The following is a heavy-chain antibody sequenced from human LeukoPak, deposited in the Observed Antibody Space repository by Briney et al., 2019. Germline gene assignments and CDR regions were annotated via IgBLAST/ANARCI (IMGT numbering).Heavy chain of an antibody. D-gene: IGHD2-2*01. CDR1: GFTFSNYW. Sequence: PGGSLRLSCAASGFTFSNYWMSWVRQAPGMGLEWVANIKQDGSEKYYVDSVKGRFTISRDNAKNSLYLQMNSLRAEDTAVFYCARRRCSSTSCFFDYWGQGTTVTVSS. CDR3: ARRRCSSTSCFFDY. CDR2: IKQDGSEK. J-gene: IGHJ4*03. V-gene: IGHV3-7*01.